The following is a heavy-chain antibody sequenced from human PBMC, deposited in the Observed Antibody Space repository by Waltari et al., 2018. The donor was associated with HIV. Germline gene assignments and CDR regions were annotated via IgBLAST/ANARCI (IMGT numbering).Heavy chain of an antibody. J-gene: IGHJ6*02. Sequence: QVQLVQSWAEMKKPGASVKVSFKASGYNFIAYYIHWVRQAPGQGLEWIGLINPKNAGTDNPQNFQGRVTMTRVTSINTGYMELIRLRPDDTAVYDCARVALPAAIHYGMDAWGQGTTVTVSS. CDR2: INPKNAGT. CDR1: GYNFIAYY. CDR3: ARVALPAAIHYGMDA. D-gene: IGHD2-2*01. V-gene: IGHV1-2*06.